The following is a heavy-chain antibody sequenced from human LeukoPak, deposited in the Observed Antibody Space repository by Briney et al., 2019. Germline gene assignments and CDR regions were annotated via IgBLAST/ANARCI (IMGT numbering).Heavy chain of an antibody. J-gene: IGHJ4*02. CDR3: SGHGSSSY. Sequence: GGSLRFSCAASGFTFSSYSMNWVRQAPGKRLEWVSDISGVGNTYYAESVKGRFTISRDNSKNTLYLQMNSLRAEDTALYYASGHGSSSYWGQGTLVAVSS. CDR1: GFTFSSYS. CDR2: ISGVGNT. V-gene: IGHV3-23*01. D-gene: IGHD6-13*01.